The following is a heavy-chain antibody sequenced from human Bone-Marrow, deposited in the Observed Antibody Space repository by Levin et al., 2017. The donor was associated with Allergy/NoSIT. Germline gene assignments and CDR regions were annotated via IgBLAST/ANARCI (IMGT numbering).Heavy chain of an antibody. D-gene: IGHD6-19*01. CDR3: ARGRGSSNGWYYGGLDS. V-gene: IGHV1-8*01. Sequence: ASVKVSCKASGYTFTTYDINWVRQAPGQGLEWVGWLNPNSANTAFAQKFQGRVTMTRNTSISTAYMELSSLRSEDTALYYCARGRGSSNGWYYGGLDSWGQGTRVTVSS. CDR2: LNPNSANT. J-gene: IGHJ4*02. CDR1: GYTFTTYD.